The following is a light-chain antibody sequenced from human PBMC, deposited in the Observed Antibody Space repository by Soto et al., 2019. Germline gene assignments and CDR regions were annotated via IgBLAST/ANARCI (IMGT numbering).Light chain of an antibody. Sequence: DIQMTQSPSSLSASFGDRVTITCRASQGIGVYLAWFQQKPGNAPKLLIYAASTLQSGVPSRFSGSGSGTDFTLTISGIQPEDVATYYCQKYNSAPLTCGGGTKVEIK. CDR3: QKYNSAPLT. J-gene: IGKJ4*01. CDR2: AAS. V-gene: IGKV1-27*01. CDR1: QGIGVY.